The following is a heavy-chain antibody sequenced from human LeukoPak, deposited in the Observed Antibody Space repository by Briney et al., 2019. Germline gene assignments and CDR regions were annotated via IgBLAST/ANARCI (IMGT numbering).Heavy chain of an antibody. J-gene: IGHJ4*02. V-gene: IGHV4-34*01. CDR3: ARGERQFRESYYSFSFDY. Sequence: KPSETLSLTCAVYGGSFSNDYWVWIRQPPGKGLERIGEINHSGSTNYNPSLKSRVTISVDTSKNQFSLKLSSVTAADTAVYYCARGERQFRESYYSFSFDYWGQGTLVTVSS. D-gene: IGHD1-26*01. CDR2: INHSGST. CDR1: GGSFSNDY.